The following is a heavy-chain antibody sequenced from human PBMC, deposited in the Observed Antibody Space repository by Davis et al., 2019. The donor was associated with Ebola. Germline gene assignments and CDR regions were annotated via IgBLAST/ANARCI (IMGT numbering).Heavy chain of an antibody. CDR1: GFTFSSYG. CDR3: ARDERGGFLEWSLGAFDI. Sequence: GESLKISCAASGFTFSSYGMHWVRQAPGKGLEWVAVIWYDGSNKYYADSVKGRFTISRDNSKNTLYLQMNSLRAEDTAVYYCARDERGGFLEWSLGAFDIWGQGTMVTVSS. CDR2: IWYDGSNK. J-gene: IGHJ3*02. V-gene: IGHV3-33*01. D-gene: IGHD3-3*01.